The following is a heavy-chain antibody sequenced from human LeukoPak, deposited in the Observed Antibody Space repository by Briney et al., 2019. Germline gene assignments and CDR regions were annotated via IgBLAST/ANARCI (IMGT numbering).Heavy chain of an antibody. D-gene: IGHD4-17*01. CDR2: INPNSGGT. J-gene: IGHJ4*02. V-gene: IGHV1-2*02. CDR3: ARARTRGDYDY. CDR1: GYTFTGYY. Sequence: ASVTVSCKASGYTFTGYYMHWVRQAPGQGLEWMGWINPNSGGTNYAQKFQGRVTMTRDTSISTAYMERSRLRSDDTAVYYCARARTRGDYDYWGQGTLVTVSS.